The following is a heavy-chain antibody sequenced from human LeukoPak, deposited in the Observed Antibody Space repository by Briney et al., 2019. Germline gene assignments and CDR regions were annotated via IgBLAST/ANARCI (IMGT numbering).Heavy chain of an antibody. V-gene: IGHV4-31*03. CDR1: GGSISSGGYY. CDR3: ARDRRGYSGYDYFDY. Sequence: SQTLSLTCTVSGGSISSGGYYWSWIRQHPGKGLEWIEYIYYSGSTYYNPSLKSRVTISVDTSKNQFSLKLSSVTAADTAVYYCARDRRGYSGYDYFDYWGQGTLVTVSS. J-gene: IGHJ4*02. CDR2: IYYSGST. D-gene: IGHD5-12*01.